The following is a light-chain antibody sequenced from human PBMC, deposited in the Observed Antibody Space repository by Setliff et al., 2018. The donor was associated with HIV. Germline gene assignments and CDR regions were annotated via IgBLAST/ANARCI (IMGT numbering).Light chain of an antibody. CDR1: NIGSKS. V-gene: IGLV3-21*03. CDR3: QVWDSSSDHYV. Sequence: SYELTQPPSVSVAPGKTATITCGGNNIGSKSVQWYQQKPGQAPAMVVYAASDRPSGVPERFSGSKSGNTATLTISRVEAGDEDDYEGQVWDSSSDHYVFGTGTKVTVL. CDR2: AAS. J-gene: IGLJ1*01.